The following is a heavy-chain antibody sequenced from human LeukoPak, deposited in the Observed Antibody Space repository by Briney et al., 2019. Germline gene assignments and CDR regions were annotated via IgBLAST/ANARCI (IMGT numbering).Heavy chain of an antibody. CDR1: GGSMSPYY. CDR2: IFYTGGT. V-gene: IGHV4-59*08. Sequence: SDTLSLTCTVSGGSMSPYYWSWMRQPPGKGPEYVGYIFYTGGTNYNPSLKRRVTVSLDTSKNQFSLKLSSVTATDTAVYYCARLGFCRGDNCLDDYWGQGTLVTVSS. J-gene: IGHJ4*02. D-gene: IGHD2-15*01. CDR3: ARLGFCRGDNCLDDY.